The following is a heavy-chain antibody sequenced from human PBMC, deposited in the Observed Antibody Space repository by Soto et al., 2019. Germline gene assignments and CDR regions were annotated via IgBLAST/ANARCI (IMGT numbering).Heavy chain of an antibody. Sequence: GGSLRLSCAASGFTFSSFAMSWVRQAPGKGLEWVSAISGSGGSTYYADSVKGRFTISRDNSKNTLYLQMNSLRAEDTAVYYCAKDREHDFWVWFDPWGQGTLGTVSS. D-gene: IGHD3-3*01. CDR1: GFTFSSFA. CDR3: AKDREHDFWVWFDP. CDR2: ISGSGGST. J-gene: IGHJ5*02. V-gene: IGHV3-23*01.